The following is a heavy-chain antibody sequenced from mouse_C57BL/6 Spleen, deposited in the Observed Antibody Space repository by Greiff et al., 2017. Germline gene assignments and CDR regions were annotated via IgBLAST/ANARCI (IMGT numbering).Heavy chain of an antibody. CDR1: GYTFTDYN. D-gene: IGHD1-1*01. V-gene: IGHV1-22*01. CDR2: INPNNGGT. Sequence: EVQLQQSGPELVKPGASVTMSCKASGYTFTDYNMHWVKQSHGKSLEWIGYINPNNGGTSYNQKFKGKATLTVNKSSSTAYMELRSLTSEDSAVYYCARYYYGSSPFAYWGQGTLVTVSA. CDR3: ARYYYGSSPFAY. J-gene: IGHJ3*01.